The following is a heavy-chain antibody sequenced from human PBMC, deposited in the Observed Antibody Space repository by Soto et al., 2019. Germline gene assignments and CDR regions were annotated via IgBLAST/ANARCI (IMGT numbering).Heavy chain of an antibody. CDR3: ARDYGDYRIDY. CDR1: KFTFTDYA. Sequence: PGGSLRLSCAASKFTFTDYAMNWVRQAPGQGLEWVSSISGDGASTYYADSVKGRFTVSRDNSKNMLFLQMNSPRAEDTAVYYCARDYGDYRIDYWGQGTLVTVSS. D-gene: IGHD4-17*01. V-gene: IGHV3-23*01. J-gene: IGHJ4*02. CDR2: ISGDGAST.